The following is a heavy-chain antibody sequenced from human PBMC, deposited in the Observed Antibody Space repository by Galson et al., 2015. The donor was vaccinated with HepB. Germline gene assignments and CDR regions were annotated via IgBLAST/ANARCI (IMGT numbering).Heavy chain of an antibody. V-gene: IGHV3-48*01. CDR2: ITSSGNII. CDR1: GFTFSNYH. J-gene: IGHJ3*02. D-gene: IGHD6-13*01. CDR3: ARDGPAGGTVHQDAFHM. Sequence: SLRLSCAASGFTFSNYHMNWVRQAPGKGLECVAYITSSGNIIYYADSVKGRFTISRDNAKSSLYLQMDSLRADDTALYYCARDGPAGGTVHQDAFHMWGQGTMVTVSS.